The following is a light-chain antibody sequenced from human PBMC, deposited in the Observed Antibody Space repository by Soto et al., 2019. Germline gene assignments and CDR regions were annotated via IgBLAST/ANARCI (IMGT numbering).Light chain of an antibody. V-gene: IGLV2-14*01. CDR1: SSDVGAYNY. Sequence: QSALTQPASVSGSPGQSITITCTGTSSDVGAYNYVSWYQQPPGQAPKLMIYDVSKRPTGLSNRFSGSKSANTASLTISGLQAEEEADYYCYAFSSSSTRVFGGGTKRTVL. CDR2: DVS. CDR3: YAFSSSSTRV. J-gene: IGLJ2*01.